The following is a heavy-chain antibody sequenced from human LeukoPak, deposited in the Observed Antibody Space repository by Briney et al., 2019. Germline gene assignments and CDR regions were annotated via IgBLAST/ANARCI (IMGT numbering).Heavy chain of an antibody. CDR2: INPNTGGT. V-gene: IGHV1-2*02. J-gene: IGHJ4*02. D-gene: IGHD2-2*01. Sequence: ASVKVSCKASGYTFTDHLIHWVRQAPGQGLEWMGWINPNTGGTNYAQKFQGRVTMTRDTSVSAVYMELSSLRSDDTAVYFCARKASSTYDYWGQGTLVTVSS. CDR1: GYTFTDHL. CDR3: ARKASSTYDY.